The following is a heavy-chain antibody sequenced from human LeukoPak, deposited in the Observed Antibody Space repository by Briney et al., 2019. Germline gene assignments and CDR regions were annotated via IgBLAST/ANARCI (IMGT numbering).Heavy chain of an antibody. D-gene: IGHD3-9*01. J-gene: IGHJ4*02. CDR1: GFTFSSYW. Sequence: PGGSLRLSCAASGFTFSSYWMHWVRQAPGKGLEWVAFIRYDGSNRYYADSVKGRFTISRDNSKNTLYLQMNSLRAEDTAVYYCAKGGFDWLPSDYYFDYWGRGTLVTVSS. CDR3: AKGGFDWLPSDYYFDY. V-gene: IGHV3-30*02. CDR2: IRYDGSNR.